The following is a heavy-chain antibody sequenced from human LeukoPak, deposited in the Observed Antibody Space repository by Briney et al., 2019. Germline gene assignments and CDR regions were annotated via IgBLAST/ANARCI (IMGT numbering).Heavy chain of an antibody. V-gene: IGHV1-8*01. CDR3: ARGKGRHPQPRYASPY. J-gene: IGHJ4*02. Sequence: ASVKVSCKASGYTFTSYDINWVRQATGQGLEWMGWMNPNSGNTGYAQKFQGRVTMTRNTSISTAYMELSSLRSEDTAVYYCARGKGRHPQPRYASPYWGQGILVTVSS. D-gene: IGHD2-8*01. CDR1: GYTFTSYD. CDR2: MNPNSGNT.